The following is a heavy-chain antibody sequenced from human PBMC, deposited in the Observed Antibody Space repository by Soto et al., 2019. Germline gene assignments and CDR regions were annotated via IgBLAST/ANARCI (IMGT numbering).Heavy chain of an antibody. CDR2: MNPYSGRS. V-gene: IGHV1-8*01. CDR1: GYSFTSDN. J-gene: IGHJ4*02. CDR3: ARGQDYFDTSGYNDY. D-gene: IGHD3-22*01. Sequence: QVQLVQSGSEVKKPGASVRVSCEASGYSFTSDNINWVRQAPGQGLEWVGWMNPYSGRSGCGRKFQGRVTLTRDTSKNTAYMDLTNLRSDDTAVYYCARGQDYFDTSGYNDYWGRGTLITVSS.